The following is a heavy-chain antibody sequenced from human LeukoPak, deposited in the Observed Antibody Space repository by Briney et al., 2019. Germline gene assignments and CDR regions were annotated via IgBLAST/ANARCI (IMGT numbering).Heavy chain of an antibody. CDR3: ARMSPPFSA. J-gene: IGHJ5*02. Sequence: GGSLRLSCVASGFTFGTYWMSWVRQASGKGLEWVANIKQDGSEKYYVDSVKGQFTISRDNAKNSLYLQMNSLRAEDTAVYYCARMSPPFSAWGQGTLVIVSS. CDR1: GFTFGTYW. V-gene: IGHV3-7*01. CDR2: IKQDGSEK.